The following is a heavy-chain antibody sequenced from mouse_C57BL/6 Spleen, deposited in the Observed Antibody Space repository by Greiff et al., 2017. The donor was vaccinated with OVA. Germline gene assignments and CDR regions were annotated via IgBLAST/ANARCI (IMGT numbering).Heavy chain of an antibody. CDR1: GYTFTDYN. Sequence: VQLQQSGPELVKPGASVKMSCKASGYTFTDYNMHWVKQSHGKSLEWIGYINPNNGGTSYNQKFKGKATLTVNKASSTAYMELRSLTSEDTAVYYCARSPQHITTVVDQCAYWGQGTLVTVSA. CDR3: ARSPQHITTVVDQCAY. CDR2: INPNNGGT. V-gene: IGHV1-22*01. J-gene: IGHJ3*01. D-gene: IGHD1-1*01.